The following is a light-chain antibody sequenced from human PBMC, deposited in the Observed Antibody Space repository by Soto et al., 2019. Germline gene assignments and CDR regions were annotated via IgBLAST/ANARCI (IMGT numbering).Light chain of an antibody. V-gene: IGKV1-39*01. Sequence: DIQMTQSPSSLSASVGDRVTITCRASQSINNYLSWYQHQPGKAPKLLIYAASHLQSGVPSRFSGSGSGTDFTLTISDLQPEDFAVYYCQQTYRTFGQGTRLEIK. CDR2: AAS. CDR3: QQTYRT. J-gene: IGKJ5*01. CDR1: QSINNY.